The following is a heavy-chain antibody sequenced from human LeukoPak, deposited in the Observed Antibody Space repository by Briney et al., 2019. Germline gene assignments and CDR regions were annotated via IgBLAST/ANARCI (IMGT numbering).Heavy chain of an antibody. Sequence: GGSLRLSCAASGFTFSTYTMNWVRQAPGKGLEWVSFISSSSSYIYYADSVKGRFTISRDNSKNTLYLQMNSLRAEDTAVYYCARAYYYDSSGYLSPFGYWGQGTLVTVSS. D-gene: IGHD3-22*01. CDR3: ARAYYYDSSGYLSPFGY. J-gene: IGHJ4*02. CDR2: ISSSSSYI. CDR1: GFTFSTYT. V-gene: IGHV3-21*01.